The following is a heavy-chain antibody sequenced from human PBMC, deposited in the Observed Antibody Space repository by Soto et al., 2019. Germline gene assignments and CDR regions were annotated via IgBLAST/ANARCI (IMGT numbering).Heavy chain of an antibody. Sequence: ETLSLTCTVSGGSISSSSYYWGWIRQPPGKGLEWVSGISGSGDSTYYADSVKGRFTVSRDNSKNTLYLQMNSLRAEDTAVFYCAKERSSGWSFDYWGQGTLVTVSS. J-gene: IGHJ4*02. D-gene: IGHD6-19*01. V-gene: IGHV3-23*01. CDR2: ISGSGDST. CDR3: AKERSSGWSFDY. CDR1: GGSISSSSYY.